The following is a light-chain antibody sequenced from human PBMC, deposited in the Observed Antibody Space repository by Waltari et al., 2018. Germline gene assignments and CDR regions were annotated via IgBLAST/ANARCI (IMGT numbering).Light chain of an antibody. CDR3: AAWDDSLSGFVV. Sequence: QSVLTQPPSESGTPGQRIIISCSGSSSNIGSNYVYCYQQLPGTAPKLLIYRNNQRPSGVPDRFSGSKSGTSASLAISGLRSEDEADYYCAAWDDSLSGFVVFGGGTKLTVL. CDR2: RNN. J-gene: IGLJ2*01. V-gene: IGLV1-47*01. CDR1: SSNIGSNY.